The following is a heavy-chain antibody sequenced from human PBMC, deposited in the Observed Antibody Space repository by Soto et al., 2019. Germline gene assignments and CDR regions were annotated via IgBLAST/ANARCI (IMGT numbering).Heavy chain of an antibody. J-gene: IGHJ6*01. CDR2: ISAYNGNT. D-gene: IGHD2-21*01. Sequence: QIQLVQSGGEVKKPGASVKVSCKSSGYKFISHSITWVRQAPGQGLEWMGRISAYNGNTNYAQKLQGRVTMTTDTHTNTEDMELRRLRSGETAVSFCARDAFCGGARGWREMNVKGQGTTITVAS. CDR3: ARDAFCGGARGWREMNV. CDR1: GYKFISHS. V-gene: IGHV1-18*01.